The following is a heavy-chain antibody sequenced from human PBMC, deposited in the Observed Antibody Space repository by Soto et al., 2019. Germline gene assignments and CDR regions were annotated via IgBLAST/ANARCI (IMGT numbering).Heavy chain of an antibody. V-gene: IGHV4-61*01. D-gene: IGHD7-27*01. CDR2: IYYSGST. CDR1: GGSVSSGSYY. Sequence: QVQLQESGPGLVKPSETLSLTCTVSGGSVSSGSYYWSWIRQPPGKGLEWIGYIYYSGSTNYNPSLRSRVTISVDTSKNQFSLKLSSVTAADTAVYYCARRAWGYSSEYWGQGTLVTVSS. J-gene: IGHJ4*02. CDR3: ARRAWGYSSEY.